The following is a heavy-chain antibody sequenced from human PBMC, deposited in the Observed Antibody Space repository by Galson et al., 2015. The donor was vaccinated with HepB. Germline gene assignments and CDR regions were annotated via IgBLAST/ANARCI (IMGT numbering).Heavy chain of an antibody. J-gene: IGHJ4*02. CDR1: GFTSSTYA. CDR2: ISGSDDGT. Sequence: SLRLSCAASGFTSSTYAMSWVRQTPGKGLEWVAAISGSDDGTYHAASVRGRFTISRDDSKNTLYLQMNRLRAEDTATYYCAKGMAGSCTRVLCYSFDYWGQGSLVTVSS. V-gene: IGHV3-23*01. D-gene: IGHD2-8*02. CDR3: AKGMAGSCTRVLCYSFDY.